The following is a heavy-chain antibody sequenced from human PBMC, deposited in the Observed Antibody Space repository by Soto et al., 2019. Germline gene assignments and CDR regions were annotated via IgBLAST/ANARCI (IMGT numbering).Heavy chain of an antibody. J-gene: IGHJ4*02. D-gene: IGHD6-19*01. CDR1: GFTFSSYT. CDR2: ISYDGSNK. V-gene: IGHV3-30-3*01. Sequence: QVQLVESGGGVVQPGRSLRISCAASGFTFSSYTMHWVRQAPGKGLEWVAAISYDGSNKYYADSVKGRFTISRDNSKNMLYVQMNSLRGEDTAVYYCARGAGIAVAGTSFEYWGQGTLVTVSS. CDR3: ARGAGIAVAGTSFEY.